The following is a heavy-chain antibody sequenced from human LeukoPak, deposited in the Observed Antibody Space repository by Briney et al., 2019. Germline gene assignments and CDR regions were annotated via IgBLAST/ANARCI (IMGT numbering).Heavy chain of an antibody. Sequence: GGSLRVSCTASGFTFTSYAMSWVRQAPGKGLEWVSVITGSGGGTYYADSVKGRFTISRDNSKNTLYLQMNSLRAEDTAVYYCAKDYLHAEVGGFYGGLVTPFDYWGQGTLVTVSS. J-gene: IGHJ4*02. CDR1: GFTFTSYA. D-gene: IGHD1-26*01. V-gene: IGHV3-23*01. CDR3: AKDYLHAEVGGFYGGLVTPFDY. CDR2: ITGSGGGT.